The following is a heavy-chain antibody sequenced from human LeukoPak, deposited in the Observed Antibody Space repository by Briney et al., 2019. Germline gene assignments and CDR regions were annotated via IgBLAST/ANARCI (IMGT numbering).Heavy chain of an antibody. Sequence: SETLSLTCTVSGGSINNGGYYWSWIRQHPGKGLEWIGYIYYSGSSYYSPSLKSRVTISVDTSKNQFSLKLTSVTPADTAVYYCARGPNRYYFDYWGQGTLVTVSS. D-gene: IGHD1-14*01. J-gene: IGHJ4*02. CDR3: ARGPNRYYFDY. CDR2: IYYSGSS. CDR1: GGSINNGGYY. V-gene: IGHV4-31*03.